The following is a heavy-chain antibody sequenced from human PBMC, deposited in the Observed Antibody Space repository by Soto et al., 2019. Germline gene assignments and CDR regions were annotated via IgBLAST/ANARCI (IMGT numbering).Heavy chain of an antibody. CDR1: GFTFSNYG. D-gene: IGHD3-22*01. CDR3: VKARGYYYDSRGYYYLDY. CDR2: ISYDGSDK. J-gene: IGHJ4*02. Sequence: QVQLVESGGGVVQPGRSLRLSCAASGFTFSNYGMHWVRQAPGKGLEWVAVISYDGSDKNYSDSVKGRFTISRDNSKNTLYLQMNSLRADDPAVYYCVKARGYYYDSRGYYYLDYWGQGTLVTVSS. V-gene: IGHV3-30*18.